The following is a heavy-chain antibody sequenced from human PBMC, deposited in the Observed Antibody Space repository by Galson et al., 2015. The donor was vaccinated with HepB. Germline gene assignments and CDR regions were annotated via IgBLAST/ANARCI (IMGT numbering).Heavy chain of an antibody. Sequence: SLRLSCAASGFTFSDYCMSWIRQAPGKGLEWVSYICISYSIVYYADSVKGRFTISRDNVKNSLYLQMNILRAEDTAVYYCARAALGWFDPWGQGTRVTVSS. CDR1: GFTFSDYC. CDR3: ARAALGWFDP. V-gene: IGHV3-11*01. D-gene: IGHD6-25*01. J-gene: IGHJ5*02. CDR2: ICISYSIV.